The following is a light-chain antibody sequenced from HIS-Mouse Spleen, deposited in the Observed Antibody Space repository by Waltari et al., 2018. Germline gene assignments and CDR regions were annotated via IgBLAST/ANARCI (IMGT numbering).Light chain of an antibody. CDR3: SSYAGSNIVV. J-gene: IGLJ2*01. CDR1: SSDVGGYNY. CDR2: VVR. Sequence: QSALTQPPSASGSPGQSVTISCTGTSSDVGGYNYVSWYQQHPGKAPKLMIYVVRKRPSGVPDRFSGSKSGNTASLTVSGLQAEDEADYYCSSYAGSNIVVFGGGTKLTVL. V-gene: IGLV2-8*01.